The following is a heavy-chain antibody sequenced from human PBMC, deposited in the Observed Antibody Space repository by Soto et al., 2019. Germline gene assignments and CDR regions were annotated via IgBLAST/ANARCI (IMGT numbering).Heavy chain of an antibody. Sequence: ASVKVSCKASGYTFTDYYMHWVRQAPGQGLEWMGWINPNSGGTNYALEFQGWVTMTRDTSISTAYMELSRLTSDDTAVYYCASDFRGPPRDVSFYFDYWGQGTLVTVSS. CDR2: INPNSGGT. J-gene: IGHJ4*02. CDR1: GYTFTDYY. CDR3: ASDFRGPPRDVSFYFDY. D-gene: IGHD3-10*01. V-gene: IGHV1-2*04.